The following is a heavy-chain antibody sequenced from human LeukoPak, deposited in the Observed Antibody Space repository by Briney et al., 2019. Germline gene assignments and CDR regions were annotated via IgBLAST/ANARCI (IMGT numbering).Heavy chain of an antibody. CDR2: INPGAGST. Sequence: ASVKVSCKASGYTFTRYYLHWVRQAPGQGLEWMGIINPGAGSTTYAQKFQGRVTMTRDTSTGTVYMELSSLRSEDTAVYYCARGGLYLNGGHYFDYWGQGTLAPVSS. D-gene: IGHD2-8*01. V-gene: IGHV1-46*01. CDR3: ARGGLYLNGGHYFDY. J-gene: IGHJ4*02. CDR1: GYTFTRYY.